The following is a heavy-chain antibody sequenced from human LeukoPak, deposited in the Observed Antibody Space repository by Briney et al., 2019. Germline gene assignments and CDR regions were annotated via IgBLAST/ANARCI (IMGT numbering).Heavy chain of an antibody. D-gene: IGHD1-26*01. CDR2: INHSGST. CDR3: ARSTARGPTGY. Sequence: SETLSLTCAVYGGSFSGYYWSWIRQPPGKGLEWIGEINHSGSTNYNPSLKSRVTMSLDGSKNQFSLKLNSVTAADTAVYFCARSTARGPTGYWGQGTLVTVSS. CDR1: GGSFSGYY. J-gene: IGHJ4*02. V-gene: IGHV4-34*01.